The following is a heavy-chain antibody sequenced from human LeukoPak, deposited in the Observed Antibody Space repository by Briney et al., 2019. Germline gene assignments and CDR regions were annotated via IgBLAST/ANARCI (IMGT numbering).Heavy chain of an antibody. CDR2: IISRTSGGAT. CDR1: GLSFSNAW. J-gene: IGHJ4*02. D-gene: IGHD7-27*01. V-gene: IGHV3-15*01. Sequence: PGGSLRLSCTASGLSFSNAWMSWVRQAPGKGLEWVGRIISRTSGGATDYAAPVRGRFTISRDDSQNTLYLQMNSLRAEDTAVYYCAKDSAYITGDTFTQWDWGQGTLVTVSS. CDR3: AKDSAYITGDTFTQWD.